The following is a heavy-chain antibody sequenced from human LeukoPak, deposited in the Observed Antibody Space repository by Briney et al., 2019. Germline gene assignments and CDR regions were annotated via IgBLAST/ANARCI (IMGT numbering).Heavy chain of an antibody. CDR1: GVSISSGDYY. CDR2: TYYGGRT. D-gene: IGHD3-22*01. V-gene: IGHV4-30-4*01. Sequence: SQTLSLTCTVSGVSISSGDYYWSWIRQPPGKGLEWIGYTYYGGRTYYNPSLKSRVTISVDTSKNQFSLKLSSVTAADTAVYYCARPYYYDSRIDPWGQGTRVTVSS. J-gene: IGHJ5*02. CDR3: ARPYYYDSRIDP.